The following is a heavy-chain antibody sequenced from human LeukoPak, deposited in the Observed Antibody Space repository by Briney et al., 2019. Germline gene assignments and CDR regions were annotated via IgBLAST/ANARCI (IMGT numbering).Heavy chain of an antibody. D-gene: IGHD3-10*01. V-gene: IGHV3-53*01. CDR2: IYSGGST. J-gene: IGHJ4*02. CDR1: GFTVSSNY. Sequence: PGGSLRLSCAASGFTVSSNYMSWVRQAPGKGLEWVSVIYSGGSTYFADSVKGRFTISRDNARNSLYLQMNSLRAEDTAVYYCTRIPDGVDYWGQGTLVTVSS. CDR3: TRIPDGVDY.